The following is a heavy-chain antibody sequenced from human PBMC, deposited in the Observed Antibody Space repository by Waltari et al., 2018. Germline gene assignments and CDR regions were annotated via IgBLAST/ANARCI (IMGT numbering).Heavy chain of an antibody. CDR2: MQYRGST. Sequence: QLQLQESGPGLVKPSETLSLTCTVSGGSISTNYNWGWIRQPPGKGLEWLGNMQYRGSTFYNPSLKSRVTISLDTSKNQFSLRLSSVVAADTAVYFCGRIAFGDDGGYFQHWGQGTLVTVSS. D-gene: IGHD4-17*01. CDR1: GGSISTNYN. CDR3: GRIAFGDDGGYFQH. V-gene: IGHV4-39*01. J-gene: IGHJ1*01.